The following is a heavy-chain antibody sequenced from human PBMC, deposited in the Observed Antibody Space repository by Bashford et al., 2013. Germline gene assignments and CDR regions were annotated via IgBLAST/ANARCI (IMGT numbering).Heavy chain of an antibody. CDR2: IIPIFGTA. CDR1: GGTFSSYA. CDR3: ARGTTGRSSTSREWYYGMDV. V-gene: IGHV1-69*13. J-gene: IGHJ6*02. D-gene: IGHD2-2*01. Sequence: SVKVSCKASGGTFSSYAISWVRQAPGQGLEWMGGIIPIFGTANYAQKFQGRVTITADESTSTAYMELSSLRSEDTAVYYCARGTTGRSSTSREWYYGMDVWGQGTTVTVSS.